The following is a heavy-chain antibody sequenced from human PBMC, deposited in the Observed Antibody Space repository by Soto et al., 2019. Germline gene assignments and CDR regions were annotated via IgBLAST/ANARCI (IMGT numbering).Heavy chain of an antibody. V-gene: IGHV1-69*01. D-gene: IGHD3-16*01. J-gene: IGHJ4*02. Sequence: QEQLVQSGAEVKKPGSSVKVSCKDSGGLFSSFAISWVRQAPGQGLEWMGGIIPVFGKTNYAQKFQGRVTITADESTNTADMELSSLTSDDTAMYYCARGGGPYVWFNEFWGQGTQVTVSS. CDR2: IIPVFGKT. CDR1: GGLFSSFA. CDR3: ARGGGPYVWFNEF.